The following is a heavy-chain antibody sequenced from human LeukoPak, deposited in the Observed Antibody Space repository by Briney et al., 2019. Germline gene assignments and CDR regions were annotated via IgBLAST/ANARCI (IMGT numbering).Heavy chain of an antibody. V-gene: IGHV1-69*06. CDR1: GYTFTSYD. Sequence: GASVKVSCKASGYTFTSYDINWVRQAPGQGLEWMGGIIPIFGTANYAQKFQGRVTITADKSTSTAYMELSSLRSEDTAVYYCARGRETYYYGSGIGYWGQGTLVTVSS. CDR3: ARGRETYYYGSGIGY. D-gene: IGHD3-10*01. CDR2: IIPIFGTA. J-gene: IGHJ4*02.